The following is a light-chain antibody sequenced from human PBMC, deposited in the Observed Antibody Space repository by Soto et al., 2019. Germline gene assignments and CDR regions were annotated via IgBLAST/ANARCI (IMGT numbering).Light chain of an antibody. Sequence: EIVMTQSPATLSVSPGERATLSCRASQSVSSNLAWYQQKPGQAPRLLLYGTSTRATGIPARFSGSSSGTELTLTISSLQSEDFAVYYCQHYNNWPRTFGQGTKVEIK. CDR3: QHYNNWPRT. V-gene: IGKV3-15*01. CDR1: QSVSSN. J-gene: IGKJ1*01. CDR2: GTS.